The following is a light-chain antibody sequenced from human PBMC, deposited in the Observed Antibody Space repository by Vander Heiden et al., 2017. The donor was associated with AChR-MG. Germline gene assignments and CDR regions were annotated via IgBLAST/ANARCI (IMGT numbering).Light chain of an antibody. V-gene: IGKV3-15*01. CDR2: GAS. CDR1: QSVSSN. Sequence: EIVMTQCPATLSVSPGERATLSCRASQSVSSNLAWYQQKPGQAPSLLIYGASTRATGIPARFSGTGSGTEFTLTISSLQSEDFAIYYCQQYNNWPPLTFGGGTRVEIK. CDR3: QQYNNWPPLT. J-gene: IGKJ4*01.